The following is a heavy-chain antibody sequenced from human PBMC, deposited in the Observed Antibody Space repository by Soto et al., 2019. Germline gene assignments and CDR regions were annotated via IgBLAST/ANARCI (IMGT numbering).Heavy chain of an antibody. J-gene: IGHJ2*01. CDR1: GFTFSNYA. Sequence: GGSLRLSCAASGFTFSNYAMSWVRQAPGKGLEWVSTINNGGENTYYLDSVKGRFTISRDNSKNTLYVQLNSLRVEDTALYYCAREGFCTTGVCSDSCFDLWGHGTLVTVSS. D-gene: IGHD2-8*01. CDR2: INNGGENT. V-gene: IGHV3-23*01. CDR3: AREGFCTTGVCSDSCFDL.